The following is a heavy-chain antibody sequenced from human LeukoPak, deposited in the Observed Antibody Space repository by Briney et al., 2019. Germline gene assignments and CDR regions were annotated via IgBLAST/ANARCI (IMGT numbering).Heavy chain of an antibody. Sequence: GASVKVSCKASGGTFSSYAISWVRQAPGQGLEWMGGIIPIFGTANYAQKFQGRVTITADESTSTAYTELSSLRSEDTAVYYCARSEPLTYYYDSSADXQTPYYYGMDVWGQGTTVTVSS. J-gene: IGHJ6*02. CDR2: IIPIFGTA. V-gene: IGHV1-69*01. CDR3: ARSEPLTYYYDSSADXQTPYYYGMDV. D-gene: IGHD3-22*01. CDR1: GGTFSSYA.